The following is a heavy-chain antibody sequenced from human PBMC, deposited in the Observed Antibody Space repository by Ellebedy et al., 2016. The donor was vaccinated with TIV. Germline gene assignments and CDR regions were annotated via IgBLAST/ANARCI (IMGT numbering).Heavy chain of an antibody. CDR3: ARDIEHFDL. CDR1: GASFSDYY. D-gene: IGHD5-24*01. J-gene: IGHJ2*01. Sequence: SETLSLTCTVYGASFSDYYWTWIRQPPGRGLEWIGEIHPSGSTTYNSSLQSRVAMSVDTSKSHFSLKLSSVTAADTAVYYCARDIEHFDLWGRGTLVTVSS. CDR2: IHPSGST. V-gene: IGHV4-34*01.